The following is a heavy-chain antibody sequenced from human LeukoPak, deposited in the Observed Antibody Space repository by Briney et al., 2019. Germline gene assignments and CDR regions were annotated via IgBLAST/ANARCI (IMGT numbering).Heavy chain of an antibody. Sequence: SETLSLTCAVYGGSFIAYYWSWVRQSPGKGLEWIAEINHRGDTNYNPSVKSRVTISVDTSKNQFSLKVTSLTAADTAIYYCARGPTISETGYFDYWGQGTLVTVSS. V-gene: IGHV4-34*01. CDR1: GGSFIAYY. J-gene: IGHJ4*03. CDR2: INHRGDT. D-gene: IGHD5-24*01. CDR3: ARGPTISETGYFDY.